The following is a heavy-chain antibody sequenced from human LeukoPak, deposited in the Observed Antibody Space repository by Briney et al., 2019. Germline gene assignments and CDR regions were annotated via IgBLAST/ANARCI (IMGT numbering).Heavy chain of an antibody. J-gene: IGHJ6*03. D-gene: IGHD3-10*01. CDR3: ARVWFGRHNYYMDV. CDR2: IYYSGST. Sequence: SETLSLTCTVSGGSISSYYWSWIRQPPGKGLEWIGYIYYSGSTYYNPSLKSRVTISVDTSKNQFSLKLSSVTAADTAVYYCARVWFGRHNYYMDVWGKGTTVTISS. V-gene: IGHV4-59*01. CDR1: GGSISSYY.